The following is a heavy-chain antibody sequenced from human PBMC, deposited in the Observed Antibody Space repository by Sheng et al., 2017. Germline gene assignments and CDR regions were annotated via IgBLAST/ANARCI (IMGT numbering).Heavy chain of an antibody. CDR2: ISGSGTST. CDR1: GFTFNNYA. Sequence: EVQLVESGGDLVQPGGSLRLSCVASGFTFNNYAMNWVRQAPGEPLEWVSIISGSGTSTNYADSVKGRFTISRDKSKNTVYLQMNSLRAEDTAVYYCAKDSHTFWGEYYYMDVWGQGTTVTVSS. V-gene: IGHV3-23*04. J-gene: IGHJ6*03. D-gene: IGHD3-16*01. CDR3: AKDSHTFWGEYYYMDV.